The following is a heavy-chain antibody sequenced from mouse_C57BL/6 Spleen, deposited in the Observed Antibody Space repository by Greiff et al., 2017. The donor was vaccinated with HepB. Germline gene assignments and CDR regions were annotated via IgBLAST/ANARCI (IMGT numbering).Heavy chain of an antibody. CDR2: IHPNSGST. V-gene: IGHV1-64*01. CDR1: GYTFTSYW. Sequence: QVQLQQPGAELVKPGASVKLSCKASGYTFTSYWMHWVKQRPGQGLEWIGMIHPNSGSTNYNEKFKSKATLTVDKSSSTAYMQLSSLTSEDSAVYYCAKIPYYYGSSVGYWGQGTTLTVSS. J-gene: IGHJ2*01. CDR3: AKIPYYYGSSVGY. D-gene: IGHD1-1*01.